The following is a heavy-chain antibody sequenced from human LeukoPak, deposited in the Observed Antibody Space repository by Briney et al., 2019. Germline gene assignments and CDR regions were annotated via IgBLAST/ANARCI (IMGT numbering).Heavy chain of an antibody. V-gene: IGHV4-30-4*01. CDR2: IYDSGNT. D-gene: IGHD2-2*01. CDR1: GDSVSTTDYY. J-gene: IGHJ3*02. CDR3: ARVGYCSSASCYSPGAFDI. Sequence: SQTLSLTCTVSGDSVSTTDYYWTWIRQPPGRGLEWIGYIYDSGNTYYNPPLKSRVTISVNTSNNQVSLKLRSVTAADTAVYYCARVGYCSSASCYSPGAFDIWGQRTMVTVFS.